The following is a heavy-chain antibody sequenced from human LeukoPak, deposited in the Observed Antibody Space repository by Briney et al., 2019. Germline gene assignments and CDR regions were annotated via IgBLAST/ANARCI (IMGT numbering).Heavy chain of an antibody. CDR1: GLSVSSNF. J-gene: IGHJ4*02. CDR2: IYGGGST. Sequence: GGSLRLSCAATGLSVSSNFMSWVRQAPAKGLEWVSAIYGGGSTYYADSVKGRFTISRDTPKNTLYLQMNSLRVEDTAVYYCASWPVGWYGEDSWGQGTLVTVSS. D-gene: IGHD6-19*01. CDR3: ASWPVGWYGEDS. V-gene: IGHV3-53*01.